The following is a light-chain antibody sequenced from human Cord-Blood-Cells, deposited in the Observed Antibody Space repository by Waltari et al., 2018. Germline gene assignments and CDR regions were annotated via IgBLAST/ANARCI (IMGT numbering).Light chain of an antibody. Sequence: DLQMTQSPSSLSASVGARVTITCRASQRISSYLNWYQQKPGKAPKLLIYAASSWQSGVPSRFSGSGSGTDFTRTISSLQPEDFATYYCQQSYSTLMYTFGQGTKLEIK. J-gene: IGKJ2*01. V-gene: IGKV1-39*01. CDR3: QQSYSTLMYT. CDR1: QRISSY. CDR2: AAS.